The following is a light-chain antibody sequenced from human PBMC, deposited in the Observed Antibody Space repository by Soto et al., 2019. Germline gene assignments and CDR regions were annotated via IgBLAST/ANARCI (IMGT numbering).Light chain of an antibody. CDR2: DAS. J-gene: IGKJ4*01. CDR3: QQFNNYPLT. Sequence: AIQLTQSPSYLSASVGDRVTLTCRASQGISSALAWYQQKPGKAPKLLIYDASSLESGVPSRFSGSGSGTDFTLTISSLQPEDFATYYCQQFNNYPLTFGGGTKVDIK. V-gene: IGKV1D-13*01. CDR1: QGISSA.